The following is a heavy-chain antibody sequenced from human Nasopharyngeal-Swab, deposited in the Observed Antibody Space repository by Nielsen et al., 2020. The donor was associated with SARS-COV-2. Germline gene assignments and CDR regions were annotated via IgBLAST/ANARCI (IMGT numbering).Heavy chain of an antibody. CDR2: INHSDRT. V-gene: IGHV4-34*01. CDR1: GGSFNEYY. Sequence: SETLSLTCGVSGGSFNEYYWSWIRQPPDKGLEWIGEINHSDRTVYNPSLKSRLTISVDTSKSQFSLELRSVTATDTAVYYCARSTWIPLDSWGPGTLVTVSS. J-gene: IGHJ4*02. D-gene: IGHD5-12*01. CDR3: ARSTWIPLDS.